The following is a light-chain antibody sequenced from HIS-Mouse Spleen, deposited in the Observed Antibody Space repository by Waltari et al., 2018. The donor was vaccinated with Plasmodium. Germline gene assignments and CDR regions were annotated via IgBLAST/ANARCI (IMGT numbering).Light chain of an antibody. J-gene: IGKJ2*01. CDR3: QQYNSYSYT. CDR2: KAS. V-gene: IGKV1-5*03. CDR1: QIISSW. Sequence: DIQMTQPPSTLSASVGDRVTITCRASQIISSWLAWYQQKPGKAPKLLIYKASSLESGVPSRFSGSGSGTEFTLTISSLQPDDFATYYCQQYNSYSYTFGQGTKLEIK.